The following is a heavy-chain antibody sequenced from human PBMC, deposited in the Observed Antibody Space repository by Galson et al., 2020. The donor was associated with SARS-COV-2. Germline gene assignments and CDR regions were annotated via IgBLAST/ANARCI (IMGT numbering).Heavy chain of an antibody. V-gene: IGHV3-33*01. CDR1: GFTFSTYA. CDR3: TTSIIVPGTLDY. Sequence: GGSLRLSCAASGFTFSTYAMHWVRQAPGKGLEWVAVIWSDGNNKYYTDSVKGRFTISRDNSKNTVNLQMNGLRAEDTAVYYCTTSIIVPGTLDYWGQGTLVSVSS. D-gene: IGHD3-22*01. CDR2: IWSDGNNK. J-gene: IGHJ4*02.